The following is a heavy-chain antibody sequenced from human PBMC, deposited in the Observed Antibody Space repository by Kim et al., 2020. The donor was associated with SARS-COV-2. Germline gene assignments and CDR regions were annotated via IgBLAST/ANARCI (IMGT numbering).Heavy chain of an antibody. CDR2: INHSGST. Sequence: SETLSLTCAVYGGSFSGYYWSWIRQPPGKGLEWIGEINHSGSTNYNPSLKSRVTISVDTSKNQFSLKLSSVTAADTAVYYCARGLRYGSPYYYYGMDVWG. D-gene: IGHD3-10*01. J-gene: IGHJ6*01. V-gene: IGHV4-34*01. CDR3: ARGLRYGSPYYYYGMDV. CDR1: GGSFSGYY.